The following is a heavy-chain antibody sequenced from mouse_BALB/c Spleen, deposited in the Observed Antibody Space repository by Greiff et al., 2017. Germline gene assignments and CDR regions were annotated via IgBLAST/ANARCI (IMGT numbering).Heavy chain of an antibody. D-gene: IGHD1-1*01. CDR1: GYTFTSYY. V-gene: IGHV1S56*01. J-gene: IGHJ2*01. Sequence: VQLQQSGPELVKPGASVRISCKASGYTFTSYYIHWVKQRPGQGLEWIGWIYPGNVNTKYNEKFKGKATLTADKSSSTAYMQLSSLTSEDSAVYFCARERDYYGFDYWGQGTTLTVSS. CDR3: ARERDYYGFDY. CDR2: IYPGNVNT.